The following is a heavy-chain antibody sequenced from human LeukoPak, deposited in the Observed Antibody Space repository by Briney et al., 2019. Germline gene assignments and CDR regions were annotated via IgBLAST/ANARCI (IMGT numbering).Heavy chain of an antibody. CDR1: GGSISSSTYY. V-gene: IGHV4-39*01. Sequence: SETLSLTCSVSGGSISSSTYYWGWIRQPPGKGLEWIVTIYYSGSTYYSTSLKSRVTISVDTSKNQFSLKLSSVTAADTAVYYCARHLHSGSYSSGNWFDPWGQGTLVTVSS. D-gene: IGHD1-26*01. J-gene: IGHJ5*02. CDR3: ARHLHSGSYSSGNWFDP. CDR2: IYYSGST.